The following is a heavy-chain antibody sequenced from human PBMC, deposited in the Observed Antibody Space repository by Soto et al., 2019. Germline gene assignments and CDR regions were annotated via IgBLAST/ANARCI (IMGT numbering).Heavy chain of an antibody. CDR1: GGSISSSSYY. CDR2: IYYSGST. J-gene: IGHJ3*02. Sequence: QLQLQESGPGLVKPSETLSLTCTVSGGSISSSSYYWGWIRQPPGKGLEWIGSIYYSGSTYYNPSLKSRVTISVDTSKNQFSLKLSSVTAADTAVYYCASPTVTTPRVWAFDIWGQGTMVTVSS. D-gene: IGHD4-17*01. V-gene: IGHV4-39*01. CDR3: ASPTVTTPRVWAFDI.